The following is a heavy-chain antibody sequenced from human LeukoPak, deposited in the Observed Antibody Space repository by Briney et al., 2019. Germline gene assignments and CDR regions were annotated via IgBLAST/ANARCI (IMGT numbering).Heavy chain of an antibody. CDR1: GFTFSSFS. CDR3: ARGRGPYGRKGFEY. CDR2: ISGLTGNI. Sequence: GGSLRLSCAASGFTFSSFSMNWVRQAPGKGLEWISYISGLTGNIYYADSVKGRFTISRDNAKNSLYLQMNSLRAEDTAVYYCARGRGPYGRKGFEYWGQGTLVTVSS. J-gene: IGHJ4*02. D-gene: IGHD1-14*01. V-gene: IGHV3-21*05.